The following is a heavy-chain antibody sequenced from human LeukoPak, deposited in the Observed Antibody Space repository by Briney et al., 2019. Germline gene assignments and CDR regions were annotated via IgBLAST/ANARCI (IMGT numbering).Heavy chain of an antibody. CDR1: GFTFSVYW. CDR2: IKRDGTET. CDR3: ARWACSSTCCYNFDY. Sequence: GGSLRLSCAASGFTFSVYWMSWVRQAPGRGLVWVADIKRDGTETYYVDSVRGRFTISRDNAKNSLYLQMNSLRVEDTAVYYCARWACSSTCCYNFDYWGQGTLVTVSS. J-gene: IGHJ4*02. D-gene: IGHD2-2*01. V-gene: IGHV3-7*01.